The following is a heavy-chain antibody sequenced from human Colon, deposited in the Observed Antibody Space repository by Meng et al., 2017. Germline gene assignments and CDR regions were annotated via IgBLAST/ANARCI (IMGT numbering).Heavy chain of an antibody. CDR2: IYHSGST. D-gene: IGHD2-2*01. J-gene: IGHJ4*02. V-gene: IGHV4-4*02. Sequence: QGQLQGPRPGLVKPSGTLSLTGAVSGGSISSSNWWSWVRQPPGKGLEWIGEIYHSGSTNYNPSLKSRVTISVDKSKNQFSLKLSSVTAADTAVYYCASGRKYCSSTSCYGQFDYWGQGTLVTVSS. CDR3: ASGRKYCSSTSCYGQFDY. CDR1: GGSISSSNW.